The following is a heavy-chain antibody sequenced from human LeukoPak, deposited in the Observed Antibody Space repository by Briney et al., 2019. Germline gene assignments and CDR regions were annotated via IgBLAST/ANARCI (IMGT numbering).Heavy chain of an antibody. J-gene: IGHJ4*02. CDR3: ARMITLSNGRYSSKTLDY. D-gene: IGHD5-18*01. CDR1: GFSLSTSGMC. V-gene: IGHV2-70*11. Sequence: ESGPALVKPTQTLTLTRTFSGFSLSTSGMCVSWIRQPPGKALEWLARLDWDDDKYYSTSLKTRLTISKDTSQNQVVLTMTNMDPVDTATYYCARMITLSNGRYSSKTLDYWGQGTLVTVSS. CDR2: LDWDDDK.